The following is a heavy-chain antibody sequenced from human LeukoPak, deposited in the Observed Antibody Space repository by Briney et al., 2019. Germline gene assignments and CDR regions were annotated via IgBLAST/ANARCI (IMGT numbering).Heavy chain of an antibody. J-gene: IGHJ5*02. CDR3: ARDLGQYYDTSDNWFDP. CDR2: IRYDGSNK. D-gene: IGHD3-22*01. V-gene: IGHV3-30*02. CDR1: GFTFSSYG. Sequence: GGSLRLSCAASGFTFSSYGMHWVRQAPGKGLEWVAFIRYDGSNKYYVGSVKGRFTISRDNSKNTLYLQMNSLRAEDTAVYYCARDLGQYYDTSDNWFDPWGQGTLVTVSS.